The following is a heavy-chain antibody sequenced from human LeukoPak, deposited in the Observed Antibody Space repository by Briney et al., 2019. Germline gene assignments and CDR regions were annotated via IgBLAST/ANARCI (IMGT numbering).Heavy chain of an antibody. Sequence: SVKVSCKVSGYTLTELSMHWVRQAPGQGLEWMRRIIPILGIANYAQKFQGGVTVTADKSTSTAYMELSSLRSEDTAVYYCARDSNYYDSSGYYYKSSERHTLYYYGMDVWGQGTTVTASS. CDR2: IIPILGIA. J-gene: IGHJ6*02. CDR3: ARDSNYYDSSGYYYKSSERHTLYYYGMDV. CDR1: GYTLTELS. D-gene: IGHD3-22*01. V-gene: IGHV1-69*04.